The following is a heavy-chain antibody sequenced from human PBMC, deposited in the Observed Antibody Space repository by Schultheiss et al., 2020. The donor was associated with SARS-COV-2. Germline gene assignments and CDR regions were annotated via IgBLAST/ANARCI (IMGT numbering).Heavy chain of an antibody. Sequence: GGSLRLSCVTSGFPFITYGMSWVRQAPGKGLEWVSYISSSSSTIYYADSVKGRFTISRDNSKNTLYLQMNSLRAEDTAVYYCARVPVTVVDYWGQGTLVTVSS. CDR2: ISSSSSTI. D-gene: IGHD4-11*01. CDR3: ARVPVTVVDY. J-gene: IGHJ4*02. V-gene: IGHV3-48*01. CDR1: GFPFITYG.